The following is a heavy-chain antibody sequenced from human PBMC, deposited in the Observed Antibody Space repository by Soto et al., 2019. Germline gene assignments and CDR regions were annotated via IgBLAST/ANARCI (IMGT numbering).Heavy chain of an antibody. D-gene: IGHD2-15*01. CDR1: GGSTSSYY. CDR3: ARGTGNDCSGGSCTSKYYYYMDV. Sequence: SETLSVTCTVSGGSTSSYYWSWIRQPPWKGLEWIGYIYYSGSTNYNPSLKSRVTISVDTSKNQFSLKLSSVTAADTAVYYCARGTGNDCSGGSCTSKYYYYMDVWGKGTTVTVSS. CDR2: IYYSGST. J-gene: IGHJ6*03. V-gene: IGHV4-59*01.